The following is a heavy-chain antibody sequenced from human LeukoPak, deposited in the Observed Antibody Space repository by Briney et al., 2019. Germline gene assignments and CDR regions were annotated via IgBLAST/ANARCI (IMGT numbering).Heavy chain of an antibody. J-gene: IGHJ4*02. D-gene: IGHD3-10*01. CDR2: ISGYNGNT. Sequence: GASVKVSCKASGYTFTSYGISWVRQAPGQGLEGMGGISGYNGNTNYAQKLQGRVTMTRERSTSTAYMELRSLRSDDTAVYYCARDFYYGSGGYFLYFDYWGQGTLVTVSS. CDR1: GYTFTSYG. CDR3: ARDFYYGSGGYFLYFDY. V-gene: IGHV1-18*01.